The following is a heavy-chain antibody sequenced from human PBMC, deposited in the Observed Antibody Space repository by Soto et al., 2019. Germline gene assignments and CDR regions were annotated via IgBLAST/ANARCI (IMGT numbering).Heavy chain of an antibody. D-gene: IGHD2-8*01. J-gene: IGHJ4*02. CDR2: IYAGGTK. CDR3: ARGWGKYFGVNDF. CDR1: GGSISIHDSC. Sequence: TSESLSLTCTVSGGSISIHDSCWSLIRQPPDRGLEWIGHIYAGGTKYNNPSIQSRITISVDKSKNQFSLTMNSVSAADTAVYYCARGWGKYFGVNDFWGQGTLVTVSS. V-gene: IGHV4-30-4*01.